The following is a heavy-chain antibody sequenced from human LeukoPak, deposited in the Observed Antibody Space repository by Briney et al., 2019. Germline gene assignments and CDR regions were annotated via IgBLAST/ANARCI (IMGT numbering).Heavy chain of an antibody. J-gene: IGHJ4*02. CDR2: IYHDGTT. Sequence: SQTLSLTCTVSGGSISSAGYYWAWTRQPPGKGLEWIGYIYHDGTTYYNPSLKSRVTISVDRSMSQFSLKLYSVTAADTAVYYCAAAYNNYFDYWTQGTLVTVSS. CDR1: GGSISSAGYY. CDR3: AAAYNNYFDY. D-gene: IGHD5-24*01. V-gene: IGHV4-30-2*01.